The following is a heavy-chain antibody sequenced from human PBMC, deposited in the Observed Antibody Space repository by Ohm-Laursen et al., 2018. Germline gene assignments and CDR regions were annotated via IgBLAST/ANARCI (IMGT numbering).Heavy chain of an antibody. Sequence: SLRLSCTASGFTVSDAWMSWVRPAPGKGLEYVGRIKSKAAGETREYAEPVKGRFTILRDDSKNTLSLQMNSLKTEDTGVYYCSTDHFSWGQGTLVTVSS. CDR1: GFTVSDAW. CDR2: IKSKAAGETR. D-gene: IGHD2/OR15-2a*01. CDR3: STDHFS. J-gene: IGHJ5*02. V-gene: IGHV3-15*01.